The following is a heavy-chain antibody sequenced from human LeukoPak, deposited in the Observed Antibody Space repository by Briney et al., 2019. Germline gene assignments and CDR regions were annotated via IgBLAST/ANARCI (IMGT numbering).Heavy chain of an antibody. CDR3: ARDRPVLLWFGELSHYYGMDV. CDR2: ISAYNGNT. CDR1: GYTFTSYG. V-gene: IGHV1-18*01. D-gene: IGHD3-10*01. Sequence: ASVKVSCKASGYTFTSYGTSWVRQAPGQGLEWMGWISAYNGNTNYAQKSQGRVTMTTDTSTSTAYMELRSLRSDDTAVYYCARDRPVLLWFGELSHYYGMDVWGQGTTVTVSS. J-gene: IGHJ6*02.